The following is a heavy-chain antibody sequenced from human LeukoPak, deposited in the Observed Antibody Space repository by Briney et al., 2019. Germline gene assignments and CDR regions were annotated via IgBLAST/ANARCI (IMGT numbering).Heavy chain of an antibody. Sequence: PSETLSLTCTVSGGSISSYYWSWIRQPPGKGLEWIGYIYYSGSTNYNPSLKSRVTISVDTSKNQFSLKLSSVTAADTAVYYCARSDYFGSGSYQNWFDPWGQGTLVNVSS. CDR2: IYYSGST. J-gene: IGHJ5*02. V-gene: IGHV4-59*08. D-gene: IGHD3-10*01. CDR3: ARSDYFGSGSYQNWFDP. CDR1: GGSISSYY.